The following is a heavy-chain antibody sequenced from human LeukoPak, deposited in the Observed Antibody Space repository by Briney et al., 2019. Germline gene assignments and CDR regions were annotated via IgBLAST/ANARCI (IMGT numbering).Heavy chain of an antibody. CDR3: ARAAAFGVVIN. V-gene: IGHV4-4*07. J-gene: IGHJ4*02. D-gene: IGHD3-3*01. CDR2: IYNIETT. CDR1: GGSITSYY. Sequence: SETLSLTCTVSGGSITSYYWSWIRQAAGKGLEWVGRIYNIETTNYNPAFKSRVTISVDRSKNQFSLKLSSVTAADTAVYYCARAAAFGVVINWGQGTLVTVSS.